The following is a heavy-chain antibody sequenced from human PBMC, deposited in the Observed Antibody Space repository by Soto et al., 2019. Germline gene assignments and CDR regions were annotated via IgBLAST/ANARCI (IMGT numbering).Heavy chain of an antibody. D-gene: IGHD5-12*01. J-gene: IGHJ6*03. CDR3: ARALLRGYSGYPPPTRPHYMDV. V-gene: IGHV4-34*01. Sequence: SETLSLTCAVYGGSFSGYYWSWIRQPPGKGLEWIGEINHSGSTNYNPSLKSRVTIPVDTSKNQFSLKLSSVTAADTAVYYCARALLRGYSGYPPPTRPHYMDVWGKGTTVTVSS. CDR1: GGSFSGYY. CDR2: INHSGST.